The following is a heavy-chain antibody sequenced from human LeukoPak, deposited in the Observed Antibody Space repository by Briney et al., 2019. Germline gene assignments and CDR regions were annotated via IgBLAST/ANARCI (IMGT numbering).Heavy chain of an antibody. CDR2: IYYSGST. CDR1: GGSISSGGYY. D-gene: IGHD3-22*01. CDR3: ARGIYYDSSGYPGLLGV. J-gene: IGHJ4*02. Sequence: SQTLSLTCTVSGGSISSGGYYWSWIRQHPGKGLEWIGYIYYSGSTYYNPSLKSRVTISVDTSKNQFSLKLSSVTAADTAVYYCARGIYYDSSGYPGLLGVWGQGTLVTVSS. V-gene: IGHV4-31*03.